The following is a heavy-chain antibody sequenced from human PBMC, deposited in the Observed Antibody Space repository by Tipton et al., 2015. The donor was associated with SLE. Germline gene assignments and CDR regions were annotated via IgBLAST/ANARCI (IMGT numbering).Heavy chain of an antibody. CDR3: ARGLQYSSSWYYFDY. CDR1: GGSFSGYY. CDR2: INHSGST. V-gene: IGHV4-34*01. Sequence: TLSLTCAVYGGSFSGYYWSWIRQPPGKGLEWIGEINHSGSTNYNPSLKSRVTISVDTSKNQFSLKLSSVTAADTAVYYCARGLQYSSSWYYFDYWGQGTLVTVSS. J-gene: IGHJ4*02. D-gene: IGHD6-13*01.